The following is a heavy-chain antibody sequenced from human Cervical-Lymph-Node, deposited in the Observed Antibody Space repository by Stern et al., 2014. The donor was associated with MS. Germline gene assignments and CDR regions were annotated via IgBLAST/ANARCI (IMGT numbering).Heavy chain of an antibody. CDR3: TTLLGPWRLRSHLRSYFDF. Sequence: EDQLVESGGGLVKPGGSLRLSCAASGFSFSNAWMTWVRQAPGKGLEWVGRLRSKSDGGTTDYAAPVKDRFIISRDDSKDTLYLQMNGLKTEDTAVYFCTTLLGPWRLRSHLRSYFDFWGQGTLVTVSS. CDR2: LRSKSDGGTT. D-gene: IGHD3-16*01. CDR1: GFSFSNAW. J-gene: IGHJ4*02. V-gene: IGHV3-15*01.